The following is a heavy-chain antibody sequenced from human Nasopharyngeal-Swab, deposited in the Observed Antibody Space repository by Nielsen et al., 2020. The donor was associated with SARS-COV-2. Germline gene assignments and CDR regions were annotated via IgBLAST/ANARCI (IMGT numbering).Heavy chain of an antibody. CDR1: GGSVSSGSYY. CDR3: ARYYYDSSGYYYGFDY. Sequence: SETLSLTCTVSGGSVSSGSYYWSWIRQPPGKGLEWIGYIYYSGSTNYNPSLKSRVTISVDTSKNQFSLKLSSVTAADTAVYYCARYYYDSSGYYYGFDYWGQGTLVTVSS. J-gene: IGHJ4*02. D-gene: IGHD3-22*01. CDR2: IYYSGST. V-gene: IGHV4-61*01.